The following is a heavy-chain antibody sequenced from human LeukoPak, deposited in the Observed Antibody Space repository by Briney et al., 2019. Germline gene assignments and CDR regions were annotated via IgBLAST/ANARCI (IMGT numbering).Heavy chain of an antibody. Sequence: ASETLSLTCTVSGVSVSSSSFYWGWIRQPPGKGLEWIGSNYYSGDTYYNPSLKSRVTISVDTSKNQFSLKLTSVTAADTAVYYCARGIAVAAIDYWGQGTLVTVSS. J-gene: IGHJ4*02. CDR2: NYYSGDT. CDR1: GVSVSSSSFY. D-gene: IGHD6-19*01. CDR3: ARGIAVAAIDY. V-gene: IGHV4-39*07.